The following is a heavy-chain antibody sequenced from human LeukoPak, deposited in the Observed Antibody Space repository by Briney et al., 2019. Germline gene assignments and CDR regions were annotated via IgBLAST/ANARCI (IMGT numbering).Heavy chain of an antibody. V-gene: IGHV4-59*01. CDR2: IYYSGST. J-gene: IGHJ5*02. CDR3: ASSPTSDYGDYGWFDP. CDR1: GGSISSYY. Sequence: PSETLSLTCTVSGGSISSYYWSWMRQPPGKGLEWIGYIYYSGSTKYNPSLKSRVTISVDTSKNQFSLKLSSVTAADTAVYYCASSPTSDYGDYGWFDPWGQGTLVTVSS. D-gene: IGHD4-17*01.